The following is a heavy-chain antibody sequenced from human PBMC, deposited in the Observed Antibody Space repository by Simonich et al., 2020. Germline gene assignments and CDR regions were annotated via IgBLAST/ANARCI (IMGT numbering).Heavy chain of an antibody. V-gene: IGHV2-5*01. CDR3: AHRRGFFDY. CDR2: IYWNDDK. CDR1: GFSLSTSGVG. Sequence: QITLKESGPTLVQPTQTLTLTCTFSGFSLSTSGVGLGWIRQPPGKALDWLALIYWNDDKRYSPSLKSRRTITKDTSKNQVVLTMTNRDPVDTATYYCAHRRGFFDYWGQGTLVTVSS. J-gene: IGHJ4*02.